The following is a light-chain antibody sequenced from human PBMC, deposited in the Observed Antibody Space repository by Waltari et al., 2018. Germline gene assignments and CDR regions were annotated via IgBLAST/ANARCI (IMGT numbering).Light chain of an antibody. Sequence: QSALTQPPSASGSLGQSVTLSCTGTSSDIGAHNYVSWSQHRPGNAPKLVIFEVVKRPSGVPDRFSGSKSGSTASLTVSGLQADDEADYYCTSYTDSDNLVFGGGTNLAVL. J-gene: IGLJ3*02. V-gene: IGLV2-8*01. CDR2: EVV. CDR3: TSYTDSDNLV. CDR1: SSDIGAHNY.